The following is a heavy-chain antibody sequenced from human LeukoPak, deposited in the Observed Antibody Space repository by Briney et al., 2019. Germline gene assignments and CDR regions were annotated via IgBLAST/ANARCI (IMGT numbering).Heavy chain of an antibody. CDR2: IYHSGST. CDR3: ARSWISGPIQESVVWFDP. J-gene: IGHJ5*02. V-gene: IGHV4-38-2*01. Sequence: SETPSLTCAVSGYSISSGYYWGWIRQPPGKGLEWIGSIYHSGSTYYNPSLKSRVTISVDTSKNQFSLKLSSVTAADTAVYYCARSWISGPIQESVVWFDPWGQGTLVTVSS. D-gene: IGHD2-2*03. CDR1: GYSISSGYY.